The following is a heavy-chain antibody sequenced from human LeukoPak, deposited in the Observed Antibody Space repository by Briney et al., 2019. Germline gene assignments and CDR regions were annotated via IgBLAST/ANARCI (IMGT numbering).Heavy chain of an antibody. J-gene: IGHJ4*02. CDR2: IYSGGST. V-gene: IGHV3-53*01. Sequence: GGSLRLSCAASGFTVSSNYMSWVRQAPGKGLEWVSVIYSGGSTYYADSVKGRFTISRDNSKNTLYLQMNSLRAEDRAVYYCARVVRQWAYYFDYWGRGTLVTVSS. CDR3: ARVVRQWAYYFDY. CDR1: GFTVSSNY. D-gene: IGHD6-19*01.